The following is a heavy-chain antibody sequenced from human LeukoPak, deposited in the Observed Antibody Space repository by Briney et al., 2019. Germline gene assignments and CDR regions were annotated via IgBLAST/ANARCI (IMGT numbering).Heavy chain of an antibody. CDR3: ARVGSSSSFYYYYYMGV. D-gene: IGHD6-6*01. CDR2: INPNSGGT. Sequence: GASVKVSCKASGYTFTGYYMHWVRQAPGQGLEWMGWINPNSGGTNYAQKFQGRVTMTRDTSISTAYMELSRLRSDDTAVYYCARVGSSSSFYYYYYMGVWGKGTTVTVSS. V-gene: IGHV1-2*02. CDR1: GYTFTGYY. J-gene: IGHJ6*03.